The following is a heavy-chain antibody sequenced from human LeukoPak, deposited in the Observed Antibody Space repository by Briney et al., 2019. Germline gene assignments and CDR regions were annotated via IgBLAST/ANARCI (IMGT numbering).Heavy chain of an antibody. V-gene: IGHV4-59*12. Sequence: SETLSLTCTVSGGSISSYYWSWIRQPPGKGLEWIGYIYHSGSTYYNPSLKSRVTISVDRSKNQFSLKLSSVTAADTAVYYCARDSGGSSSWYFDYWGQGTLVTVSS. J-gene: IGHJ4*02. CDR1: GGSISSYY. CDR2: IYHSGST. D-gene: IGHD6-13*01. CDR3: ARDSGGSSSWYFDY.